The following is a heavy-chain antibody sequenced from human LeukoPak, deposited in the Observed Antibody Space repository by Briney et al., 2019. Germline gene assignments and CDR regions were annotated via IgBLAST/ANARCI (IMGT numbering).Heavy chain of an antibody. Sequence: GGSLRLSCAASGFTFSSYNMNWVRQAPGKGLEWVSSIGGSGSYIFYADSVKGRFTISRDNAKNSLYLQMNSLRAEDTAVYYCARGQEYLWLHKDYRGQGTLVTVSS. CDR3: ARGQEYLWLHKDY. J-gene: IGHJ4*02. V-gene: IGHV3-21*01. D-gene: IGHD5-18*01. CDR1: GFTFSSYN. CDR2: IGGSGSYI.